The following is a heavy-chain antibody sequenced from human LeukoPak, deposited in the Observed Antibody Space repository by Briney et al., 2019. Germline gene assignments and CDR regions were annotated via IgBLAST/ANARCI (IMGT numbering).Heavy chain of an antibody. CDR3: ARGAYGDYDS. D-gene: IGHD4-17*01. CDR2: ISAGADST. CDR1: AFTFSSYA. Sequence: GGSLRLSCAPSAFTFSSYAMSWVPQAPGKGLEWVSAISAGADSTYYADSVQGRFTISRDNSKNTLYLQMSGLRAEDTAVYFCARGAYGDYDSWGQGTLVTVSS. J-gene: IGHJ5*01. V-gene: IGHV3-23*01.